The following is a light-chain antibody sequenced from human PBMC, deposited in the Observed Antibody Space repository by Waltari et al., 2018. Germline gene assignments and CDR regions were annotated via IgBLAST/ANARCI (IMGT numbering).Light chain of an antibody. J-gene: IGLJ3*02. CDR2: DVS. V-gene: IGLV2-11*01. CDR1: SSDVGGYNY. Sequence: QSALTQPRSVSGSPGQSVTISRTGTSSDVGGYNYVSWYQQHPGKAPKLMIYDVSKRPSGVPDRFSGSKSGNTASLTISGLQAEDEADYYCCSYAGSYTLEVFGGGTKLTVL. CDR3: CSYAGSYTLEV.